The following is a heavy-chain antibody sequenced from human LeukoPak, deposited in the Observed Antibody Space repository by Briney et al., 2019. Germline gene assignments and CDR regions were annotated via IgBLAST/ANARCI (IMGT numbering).Heavy chain of an antibody. J-gene: IGHJ4*02. CDR3: ARAFWGLHNSIWYEAHPSDF. D-gene: IGHD6-13*01. CDR2: HNPSDGST. Sequence: ASVKVSCKVSGYTLTELSMHWVRQAPGQGLEWMGMHNPSDGSTTYAQKFQGRVTMTRDTSTSTVYMELINLRSEDTAIYYCARAFWGLHNSIWYEAHPSDFWGQGTLVTVSS. CDR1: GYTLTELS. V-gene: IGHV1-46*01.